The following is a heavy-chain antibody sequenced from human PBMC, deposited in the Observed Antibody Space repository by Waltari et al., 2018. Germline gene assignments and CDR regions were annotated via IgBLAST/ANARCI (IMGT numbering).Heavy chain of an antibody. D-gene: IGHD5-12*01. CDR2: LYYSGST. Sequence: QLQLQESGPGLVKPSETLSLTCTVSGGSISSSSYYWGWIRQPPGKGLEWLVSLYYSGSTYYNPSLKSRVTIAVYTSTIQFSLKLSSVTAAATAVYYCARADSGYDLGGYYFDYWGQGTLVTVSS. V-gene: IGHV4-39*07. J-gene: IGHJ4*02. CDR3: ARADSGYDLGGYYFDY. CDR1: GGSISSSSYY.